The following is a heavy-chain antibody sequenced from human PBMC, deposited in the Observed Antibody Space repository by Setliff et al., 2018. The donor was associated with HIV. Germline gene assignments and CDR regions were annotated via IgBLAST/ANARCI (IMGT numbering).Heavy chain of an antibody. Sequence: SETLSLTCTVSGGSISSYYWSWIRQPPGKGLEWIGYIYTSGSTNYNPSLKSRVTISLDTSKNQFSLKLTSVTAADTAVYYCARLSGDYYYFDNWGQGTLVTVSS. CDR3: ARLSGDYYYFDN. V-gene: IGHV4-4*09. CDR2: IYTSGST. D-gene: IGHD2-21*02. CDR1: GGSISSYY. J-gene: IGHJ4*02.